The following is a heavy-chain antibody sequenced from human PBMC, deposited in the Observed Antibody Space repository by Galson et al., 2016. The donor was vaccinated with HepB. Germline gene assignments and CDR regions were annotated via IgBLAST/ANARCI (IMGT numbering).Heavy chain of an antibody. CDR1: GYTFTSHQ. CDR2: INAANGDT. Sequence: SVKVSCKASGYTFTSHQIHWVRQAPGQRLEWMGWINAANGDTKYSQRFQDRVTITRDTSASTAYMELSSLRSEDTALYYCARDNSHIYYGDFDYWGQGTLVTVSS. V-gene: IGHV1-3*01. CDR3: ARDNSHIYYGDFDY. D-gene: IGHD1-26*01. J-gene: IGHJ4*02.